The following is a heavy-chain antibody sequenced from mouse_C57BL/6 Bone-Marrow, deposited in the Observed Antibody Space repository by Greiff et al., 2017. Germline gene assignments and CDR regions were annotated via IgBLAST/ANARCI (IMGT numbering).Heavy chain of an antibody. Sequence: EVKLVESGGGLVKPGGSLKLSCAASGFTFSSYAMSWVRQTPEKRLEWVATISDGGSYTYYPDNVKGRFTISRDNATNNRYLQMSHLKSEDTAMYYCARDPITSPYWGQGTTLTVSS. CDR3: ARDPITSPY. CDR2: ISDGGSYT. D-gene: IGHD1-1*01. V-gene: IGHV5-4*01. J-gene: IGHJ2*01. CDR1: GFTFSSYA.